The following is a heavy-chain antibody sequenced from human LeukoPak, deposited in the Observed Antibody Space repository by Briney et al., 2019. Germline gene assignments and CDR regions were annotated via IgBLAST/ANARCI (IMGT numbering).Heavy chain of an antibody. Sequence: GGSLRLSCAASGFSFSSYWMNWVRQAPGKGLEWVANIKQDGSDKYYVDSVKGRFTISGDNAKNLVFLQMNSLRAEDTAVYYCSGSLHYWGQGTLVTVSS. CDR1: GFSFSSYW. CDR2: IKQDGSDK. D-gene: IGHD6-25*01. V-gene: IGHV3-7*05. J-gene: IGHJ4*02. CDR3: SGSLHY.